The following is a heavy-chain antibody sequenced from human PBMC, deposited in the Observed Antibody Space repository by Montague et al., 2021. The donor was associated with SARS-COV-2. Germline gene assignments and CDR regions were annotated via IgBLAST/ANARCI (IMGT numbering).Heavy chain of an antibody. CDR1: GGSISGYY. J-gene: IGHJ5*02. Sequence: SETLSLTCAVSGGSISGYYWSWIRQPPGKGLEWIGVLNHTGGTNYNPSLKSRVTTSGDTSPNQLSLRLSSVTIADTAVYYCARGPRITMIVVVITDIWFDPWRQSTLVTVSS. CDR3: ARGPRITMIVVVITDIWFDP. CDR2: LNHTGGT. D-gene: IGHD3-22*01. V-gene: IGHV4-34*01.